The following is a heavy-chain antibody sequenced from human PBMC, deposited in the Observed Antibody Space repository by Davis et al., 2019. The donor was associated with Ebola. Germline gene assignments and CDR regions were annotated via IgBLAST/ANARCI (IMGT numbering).Heavy chain of an antibody. D-gene: IGHD3-22*01. CDR2: IYYSGST. V-gene: IGHV4-59*08. CDR3: ARLDSSGYYGLVY. CDR1: GGSISSYY. J-gene: IGHJ4*02. Sequence: MPGGSLRLSCTVSGGSISSYYWSWIRQPPGKGLEWIGYIYYSGSTNYNPSLKSRVTISVDTSKNQFSLKLSSVTAADTAVYYCARLDSSGYYGLVYWGQGTLVTVSS.